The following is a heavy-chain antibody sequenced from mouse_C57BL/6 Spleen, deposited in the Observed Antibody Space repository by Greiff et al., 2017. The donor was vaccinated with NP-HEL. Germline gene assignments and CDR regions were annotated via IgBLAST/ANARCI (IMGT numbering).Heavy chain of an antibody. V-gene: IGHV1-52*01. D-gene: IGHD1-1*01. Sequence: QVQLKQPGAELVRPGSSVKLSCKASGYTFTSYWMHWVKQRPIQGLEWIGNIDPSDSETHYNQKFKDKATLTVDKSSSTAYMQLSSLTSEDSAVYYCAREGITTVVAPGYAMDYWGQGTSVTVSS. CDR1: GYTFTSYW. J-gene: IGHJ4*01. CDR2: IDPSDSET. CDR3: AREGITTVVAPGYAMDY.